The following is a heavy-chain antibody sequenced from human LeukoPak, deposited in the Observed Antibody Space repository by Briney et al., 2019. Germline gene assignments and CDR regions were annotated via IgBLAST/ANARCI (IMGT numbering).Heavy chain of an antibody. CDR1: GYTFTSYD. J-gene: IGHJ6*03. CDR2: MNPNSGNT. Sequence: GASVKVSCKASGYTFTSYDINWVRQATGQGLEWMGWMNPNSGNTGYAQKFQGRVTMTRNTSISTAYMELSSLGSEDTAVYYCARGPPTYYYGSGSHRYYYMDVWGKGATVTVSS. CDR3: ARGPPTYYYGSGSHRYYYMDV. V-gene: IGHV1-8*01. D-gene: IGHD3-10*01.